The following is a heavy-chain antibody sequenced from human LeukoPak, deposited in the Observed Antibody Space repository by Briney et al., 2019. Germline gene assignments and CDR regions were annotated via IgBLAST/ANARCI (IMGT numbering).Heavy chain of an antibody. V-gene: IGHV3-23*01. Sequence: GGSLRLSCAASGFTFSSYAMSWVRKAPGKGLEWVSAISGSGGSTYYADSVKGRFTISRDNSKNTLYLQMNSLRAEDTAVYYCAKSRQRFGELFPIDYWGQGTLVTVSS. D-gene: IGHD3-10*01. CDR3: AKSRQRFGELFPIDY. J-gene: IGHJ4*02. CDR1: GFTFSSYA. CDR2: ISGSGGST.